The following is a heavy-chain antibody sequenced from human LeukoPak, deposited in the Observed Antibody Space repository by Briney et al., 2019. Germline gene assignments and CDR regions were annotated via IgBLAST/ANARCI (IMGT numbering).Heavy chain of an antibody. CDR2: IYYSGST. Sequence: PSETLSLTCTVSGGSISISSSSYYWGWIRQPPGKGLEWIGSIYYSGSTYYNPSLKSRVTISVDTSKNQFSLKLSSVTAADTAVYYCARAFRKIDGSGSYYYSGLYYYYGMDVWGQGTTVTVSS. J-gene: IGHJ6*02. CDR3: ARAFRKIDGSGSYYYSGLYYYYGMDV. V-gene: IGHV4-39*07. D-gene: IGHD3-10*01. CDR1: GGSISISSSSYY.